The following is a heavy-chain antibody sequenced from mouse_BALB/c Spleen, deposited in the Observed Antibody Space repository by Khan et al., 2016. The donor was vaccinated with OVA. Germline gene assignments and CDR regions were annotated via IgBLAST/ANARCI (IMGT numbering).Heavy chain of an antibody. J-gene: IGHJ3*01. CDR2: INPSNGYT. V-gene: IGHV1-4*01. D-gene: IGHD2-14*01. CDR1: GYTFTSYT. Sequence: QVQLKQSGAELARPGASVKMSCKASGYTFTSYTIHWIKLRPGQGLEWIGYINPSNGYTNYNQEFKEKATLTAEKSSTTAYLELSSLTSEDSALYNGIRDGAYHRNDGWFAYWGQGTLVTVSA. CDR3: IRDGAYHRNDGWFAY.